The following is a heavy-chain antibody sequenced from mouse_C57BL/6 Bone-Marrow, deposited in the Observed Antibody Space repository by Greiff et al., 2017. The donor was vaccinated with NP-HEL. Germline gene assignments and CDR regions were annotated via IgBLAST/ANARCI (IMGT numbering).Heavy chain of an antibody. J-gene: IGHJ4*01. V-gene: IGHV5-6*01. CDR2: ISSGGSYT. CDR3: ARPGNMDY. CDR1: GFTFSSYG. Sequence: DVHLVESGGDLVKPGGSLKLSCAASGFTFSSYGMSWVRQTPDKRLEWVATISSGGSYTYYPDSVKGRFTISRDNAKNTLYLQMSSLKSEDTAMYYCARPGNMDYWGQGTSVTVSS.